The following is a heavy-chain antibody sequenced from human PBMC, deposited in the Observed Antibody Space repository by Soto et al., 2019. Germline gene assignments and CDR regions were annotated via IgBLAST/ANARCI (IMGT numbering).Heavy chain of an antibody. CDR3: ARTAPMDAGDKYYYDF. J-gene: IGHJ4*02. V-gene: IGHV1-69*13. CDR1: GGTFSTLG. D-gene: IGHD3-16*01. Sequence: SVKVSCKTSGGTFSTLGISWVRQAPGQGLEWMGGIIPFFGTAEYSQKFEDRITITADESTNTVYMDLRSLTSEDTAIYYCARTAPMDAGDKYYYDFWGQGALVTVSS. CDR2: IIPFFGTA.